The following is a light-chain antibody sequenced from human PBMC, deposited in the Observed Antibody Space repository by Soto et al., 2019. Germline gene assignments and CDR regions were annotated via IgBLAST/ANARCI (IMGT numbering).Light chain of an antibody. V-gene: IGKV3-20*01. Sequence: EIVVTQSPATLSLSPGERATLSCRASQSVSSYLAWYQQKPGQAPRLIIYGESSRATVILDRFSGSGSGTDLTLTISRLEPEDFAVYYCQKYDSSPKTFGQGTKVDIK. CDR3: QKYDSSPKT. J-gene: IGKJ1*01. CDR1: QSVSSY. CDR2: GES.